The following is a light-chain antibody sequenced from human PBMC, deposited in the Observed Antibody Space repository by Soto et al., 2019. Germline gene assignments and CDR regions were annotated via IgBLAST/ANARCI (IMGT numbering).Light chain of an antibody. J-gene: IGLJ1*01. Sequence: QSVLTQPPSASGSPGQSVTISCTGTSSDIGGYNFVSWYQQHPGKAPKLLIYEINKRPSGVPDRFSGSKSGNTASLTVSGLQAEDEADYYCSSYAGSKGDVFGTGTKPTVL. CDR1: SSDIGGYNF. V-gene: IGLV2-8*01. CDR2: EIN. CDR3: SSYAGSKGDV.